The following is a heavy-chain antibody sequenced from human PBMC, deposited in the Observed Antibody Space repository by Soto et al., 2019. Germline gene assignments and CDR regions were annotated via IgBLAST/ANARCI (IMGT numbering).Heavy chain of an antibody. CDR2: ISSSSSTI. J-gene: IGHJ6*02. V-gene: IGHV3-48*02. D-gene: IGHD2-15*01. CDR1: GFTFSGYS. Sequence: GGSLRLSCAASGFTFSGYSMNWVRQAPGKGLEWVSYISSSSSTIYYADSVKGRFTISRDNAKNSLYLQMNSLRDEDTAVYYCARDEYCSGGSCYFYYYYGMDVWGQGTTVTVSS. CDR3: ARDEYCSGGSCYFYYYYGMDV.